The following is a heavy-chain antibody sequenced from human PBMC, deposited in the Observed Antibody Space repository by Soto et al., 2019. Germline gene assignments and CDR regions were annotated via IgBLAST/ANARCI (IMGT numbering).Heavy chain of an antibody. D-gene: IGHD3-9*01. CDR3: ARSDDWLYYFDF. V-gene: IGHV4-39*01. J-gene: IGHJ4*02. Sequence: QLQLQESGPGLVKPSETLSLTCTVSGASISSSTYYWGWIRQPPGKGLEWIGNIYYRESTYYNPSLKSRVTISVDTPKNQLSLKLSSVTAADTAVYYCARSDDWLYYFDFWGQGTLVTVSS. CDR1: GASISSSTYY. CDR2: IYYREST.